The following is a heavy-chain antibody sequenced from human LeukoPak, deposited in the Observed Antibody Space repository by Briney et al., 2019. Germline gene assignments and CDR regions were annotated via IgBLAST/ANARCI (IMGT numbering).Heavy chain of an antibody. CDR3: ARDLLYGSGSPTPDY. CDR2: ISAYNGNT. Sequence: ASVKVSCKASGYTFTSYGISWVRQAPGQGLEWMGWISAYNGNTNYAQKLQGRVTMTTDTSTSTAYMELRSLRSDDTAVYYCARDLLYGSGSPTPDYWGQGTLVTVSS. J-gene: IGHJ4*02. D-gene: IGHD3-10*01. V-gene: IGHV1-18*01. CDR1: GYTFTSYG.